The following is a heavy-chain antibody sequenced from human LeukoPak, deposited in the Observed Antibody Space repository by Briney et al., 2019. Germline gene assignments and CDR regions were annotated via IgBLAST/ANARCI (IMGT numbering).Heavy chain of an antibody. V-gene: IGHV3-74*01. Sequence: PGGSLRLSCAASGFTFSSYWMHWVRQAPGKGLVWVSRIKSDGSSTSYADSVKGRFTISRDNAKNTLYLQMNSLRAEDMAVYYCATDGRSSGWYGFDYWGQGILVTVSS. J-gene: IGHJ4*02. CDR1: GFTFSSYW. CDR3: ATDGRSSGWYGFDY. CDR2: IKSDGSST. D-gene: IGHD6-19*01.